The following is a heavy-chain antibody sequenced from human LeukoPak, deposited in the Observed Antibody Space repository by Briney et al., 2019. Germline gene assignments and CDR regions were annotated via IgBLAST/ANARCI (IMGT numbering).Heavy chain of an antibody. Sequence: PSETLSLTCTVSGGSISSYYWSWIRQPPGKGLEWIGYIYYSGSTNYNPSLKSRVTISVDTSKNQFSLKLSSVTAADTAVYYCARGVSGWLWGAAFDIWGQGTMVTVSS. CDR3: ARGVSGWLWGAAFDI. J-gene: IGHJ3*02. CDR1: GGSISSYY. D-gene: IGHD6-19*01. CDR2: IYYSGST. V-gene: IGHV4-59*01.